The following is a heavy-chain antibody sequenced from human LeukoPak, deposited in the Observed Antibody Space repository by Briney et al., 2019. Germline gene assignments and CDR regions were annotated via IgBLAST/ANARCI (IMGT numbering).Heavy chain of an antibody. D-gene: IGHD6-19*01. CDR3: ARHACGWYTD. J-gene: IGHJ1*01. CDR1: GGSISSGDYY. V-gene: IGHV4-39*01. Sequence: SETLSLTCAVSGGSISSGDYYWAWIRQPPGKGQQWIGSIYYSGTTYYNPFLKSRLTISRDTSKNQFSLKLSSVTTADTAVYYCARHACGWYTDWGQGTLVTVSS. CDR2: IYYSGTT.